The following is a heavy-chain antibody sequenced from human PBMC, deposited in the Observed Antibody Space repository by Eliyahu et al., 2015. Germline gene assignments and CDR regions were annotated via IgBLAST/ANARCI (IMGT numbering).Heavy chain of an antibody. V-gene: IGHV5-51*01. D-gene: IGHD3-10*01. CDR3: ARSRPYGSGSYYDY. CDR2: IYPDDSDT. J-gene: IGHJ4*02. CDR1: GYSFTSYW. Sequence: EVQLVQSGAEVKKPGESLKISCKGSGYSFTSYWIVWVRQMPGRGLEWMGLIYPDDSDTRYSPSFQGQVTISADKSISTAYLQWNILKASDTAIYFCARSRPYGSGSYYDYWGQGTLVTVSS.